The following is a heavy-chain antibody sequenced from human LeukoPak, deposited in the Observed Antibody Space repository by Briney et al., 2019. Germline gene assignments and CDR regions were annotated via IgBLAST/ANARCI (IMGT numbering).Heavy chain of an antibody. CDR3: ARVTFGGVIVFDY. CDR1: GGSISSSSYY. D-gene: IGHD3-16*02. Sequence: PSETLSLTCTVSGGSISSSSYYWGWIHQPPGKGLEWIGSIYYSGSTYYNPSLKSRVTISVDTSKNQFSLKLSSVTAADTAVYYCARVTFGGVIVFDYWGQGNLVTVSS. CDR2: IYYSGST. J-gene: IGHJ4*02. V-gene: IGHV4-39*01.